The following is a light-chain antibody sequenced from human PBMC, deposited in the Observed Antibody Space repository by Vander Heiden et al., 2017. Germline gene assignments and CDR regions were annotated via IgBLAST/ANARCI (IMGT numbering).Light chain of an antibody. CDR3: QAWDSSTVV. CDR2: QDN. CDR1: KLGDKY. V-gene: IGLV3-1*01. Sequence: SYELTQPPSVSVSPGQTASITCSGDKLGDKYASWYQQKPGQAPVLVIYQDNKRPSGIPERFSGSNSGNTATLISSGTQAKDEADYSCQAWDSSTVVFGGGTKLIVL. J-gene: IGLJ2*01.